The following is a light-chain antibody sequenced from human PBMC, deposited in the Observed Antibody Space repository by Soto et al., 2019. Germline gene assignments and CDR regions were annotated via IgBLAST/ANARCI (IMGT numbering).Light chain of an antibody. J-gene: IGKJ1*01. V-gene: IGKV3-20*01. Sequence: EIVLTQSPGTLSLSPGERATLSCRASQSVSSSYLAWYQQKPGQAPRLLIYGASSRATGIPDRFSGSGSGTNFTLTISRREPENFAVYYCQQYGSSQWTFGQGTKVDLK. CDR2: GAS. CDR3: QQYGSSQWT. CDR1: QSVSSSY.